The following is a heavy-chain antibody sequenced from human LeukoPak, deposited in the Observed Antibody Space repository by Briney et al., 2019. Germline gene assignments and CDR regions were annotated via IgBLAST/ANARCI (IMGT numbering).Heavy chain of an antibody. Sequence: ASVKVSCKASGYTFTSYGISWVRQAPGQGLEWMGWISAYNGNTIYAQMLQGRVTMTTDTSTSTAYMELRSLRSDDTAVYYCARDLSSSYYYVFDYWGQGTLVTVSS. J-gene: IGHJ4*02. CDR2: ISAYNGNT. CDR1: GYTFTSYG. CDR3: ARDLSSSYYYVFDY. V-gene: IGHV1-18*01. D-gene: IGHD3-22*01.